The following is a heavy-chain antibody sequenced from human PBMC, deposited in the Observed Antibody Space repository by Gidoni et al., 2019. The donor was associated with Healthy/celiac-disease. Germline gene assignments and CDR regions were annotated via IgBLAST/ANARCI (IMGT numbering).Heavy chain of an antibody. D-gene: IGHD2-15*01. CDR1: GGTFRSSP. J-gene: IGHJ6*02. Sequence: QVQLVQSGAAVKKPGSSVTVSCKASGGTFRSSPISWVRQAPGHGREWMGGIIPIFGTANYAKKVQGRVTMTADESTSTAYMELSSRRSEDTAVYYCARDRRRSSVIVVVVAGHYGMDVWGQGTTVTVSS. V-gene: IGHV1-69*01. CDR2: IIPIFGTA. CDR3: ARDRRRSSVIVVVVAGHYGMDV.